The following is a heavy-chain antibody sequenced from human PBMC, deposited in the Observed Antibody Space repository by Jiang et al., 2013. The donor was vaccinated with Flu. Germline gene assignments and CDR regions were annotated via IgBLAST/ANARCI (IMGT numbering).Heavy chain of an antibody. V-gene: IGHV4-39*01. CDR1: GGSISSSSYY. CDR2: IHYSGST. Sequence: GLVKPSETLSLTCTVSGGSISSSSYYWGWIRQPPGKGLEWIGSIHYSGSTYYNPSLKSRVTIFVDTSKNQFSLKLSSVTAADTAVYYCAISEWLRNYYFDSWGQGTLVTVSS. J-gene: IGHJ4*02. D-gene: IGHD5-12*01. CDR3: AISEWLRNYYFDS.